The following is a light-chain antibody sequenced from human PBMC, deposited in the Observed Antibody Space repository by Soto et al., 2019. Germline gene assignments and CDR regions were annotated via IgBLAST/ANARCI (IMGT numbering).Light chain of an antibody. V-gene: IGKV1-17*01. CDR1: QRITND. CDR2: LAS. J-gene: IGKJ2*01. CDR3: QQANGYPPV. Sequence: DIQMTQSPSSLSASAGDTVTITCRASQRITNDWAWYQQQAGRAPKCLILLASRLQTGIPSRFSGSGSGIEVTLPISRLQPEDFAVYYCQQANGYPPVFGQGTKVEIK.